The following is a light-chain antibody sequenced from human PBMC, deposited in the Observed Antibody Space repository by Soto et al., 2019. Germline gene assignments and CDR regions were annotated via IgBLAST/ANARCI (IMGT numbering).Light chain of an antibody. CDR2: DAI. CDR1: QSVARNL. J-gene: IGKJ2*01. Sequence: EIVLTQSPGTLSLSPGERATLSCRASQSVARNLLAWFQQRPGQPPRLLIYDAIGRATGIPDRFSGRGSATDFTLTINRLEPEDFAGYYCHQYASSPLTFGQGTKLEIK. CDR3: HQYASSPLT. V-gene: IGKV3-20*01.